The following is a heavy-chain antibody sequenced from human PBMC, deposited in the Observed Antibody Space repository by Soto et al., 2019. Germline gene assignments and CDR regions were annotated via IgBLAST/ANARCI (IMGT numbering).Heavy chain of an antibody. CDR1: GGSISSSGYY. V-gene: IGHV4-39*07. CDR3: ARDLIPYGYSSSWPDAFDI. CDR2: FYYRGST. Sequence: SETLSLTCSVSGGSISSSGYYWGWIRQPPGMGLEWIGSFYYRGSTYYNPSLKSRVTISVDTSKNQFSLKLSSVTAADTAVYYCARDLIPYGYSSSWPDAFDIWGQGTMVTVSS. J-gene: IGHJ3*02. D-gene: IGHD6-13*01.